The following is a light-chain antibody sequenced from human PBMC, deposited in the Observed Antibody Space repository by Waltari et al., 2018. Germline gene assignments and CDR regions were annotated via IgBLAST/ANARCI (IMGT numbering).Light chain of an antibody. CDR3: QSYDSSLSGWV. CDR1: SSNIGAGYD. J-gene: IGLJ3*02. CDR2: GNS. Sequence: LTQPPSVSGAPGQRVTISCTGSSSNIGAGYDVHWYQQLPGTAPKLLIYGNSNRPSGVPDRFSGSKSGTSASLAITGLQAEDEADYYCQSYDSSLSGWVFGGGTKLTVL. V-gene: IGLV1-40*01.